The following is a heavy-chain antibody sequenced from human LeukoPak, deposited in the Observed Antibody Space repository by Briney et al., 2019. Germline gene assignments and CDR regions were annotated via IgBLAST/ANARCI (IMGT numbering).Heavy chain of an antibody. J-gene: IGHJ4*02. D-gene: IGHD3-22*01. CDR1: GFSFSTYN. CDR3: ARDPRGPTGYDSSGRDTLDY. CDR2: ITSGSSYI. Sequence: GGSLRLSCAASGFSFSTYNTNWVRQAPGQRLEWVSSITSGSSYIYYADSVKGRFTISRDNSGNTLYLQMNRLRDEDTATYYCARDPRGPTGYDSSGRDTLDYWGQGTLVTVS. V-gene: IGHV3-21*01.